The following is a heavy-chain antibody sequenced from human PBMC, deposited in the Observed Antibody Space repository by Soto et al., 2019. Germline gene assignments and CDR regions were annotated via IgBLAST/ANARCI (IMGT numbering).Heavy chain of an antibody. CDR3: ARGARAYYFDY. CDR1: GGSISSYY. V-gene: IGHV4-59*01. Sequence: QVQLQESGPGLVKPSETLSLTCTVSGGSISSYYWSWIRQPPGKGLEWIGYIYYSGSTNYNPSLKGRVTISVYTSKNQFSLKLSSVTAADTAVYYCARGARAYYFDYWGQGTLVTVSS. J-gene: IGHJ4*02. CDR2: IYYSGST.